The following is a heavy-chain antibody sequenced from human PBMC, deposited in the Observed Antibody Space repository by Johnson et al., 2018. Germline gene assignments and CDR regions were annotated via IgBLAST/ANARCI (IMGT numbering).Heavy chain of an antibody. D-gene: IGHD2-2*01. J-gene: IGHJ6*02. CDR2: INHSGST. CDR1: GGSFSGYY. Sequence: QVQLQQWGAGLLKPSETLSLTCAVYGGSFSGYYWSWIRQPPGKGLEWIGEINHSGSTNYNPSLKSRVTISVDTSKNQFPLKLSSVPAADTGVYYFARGTLCSSTSCYWGMDVWGQGTTVTVSS. CDR3: ARGTLCSSTSCYWGMDV. V-gene: IGHV4-34*01.